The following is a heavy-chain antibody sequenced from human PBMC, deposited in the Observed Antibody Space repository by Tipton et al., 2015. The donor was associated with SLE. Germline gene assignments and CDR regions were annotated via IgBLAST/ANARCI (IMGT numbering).Heavy chain of an antibody. J-gene: IGHJ5*02. CDR3: ARHDTNYGRNWFDP. CDR2: IYSRGTT. D-gene: IGHD2-8*01. V-gene: IGHV4-4*07. CDR1: GSSTSSFY. Sequence: TLSLTCTVSGSSTSSFYWPWIRPPAGKGLELIGRIYSRGTTNYYPSLKSRVTMSVDTSKNHFSLKLSSVTAADTAVYYCARHDTNYGRNWFDPWGQGTLVTVSS.